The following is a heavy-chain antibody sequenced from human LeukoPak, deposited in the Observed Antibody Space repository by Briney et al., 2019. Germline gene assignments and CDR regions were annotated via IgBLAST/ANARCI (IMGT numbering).Heavy chain of an antibody. V-gene: IGHV4-31*03. D-gene: IGHD6-19*01. CDR1: GGSISSGGYY. CDR3: ARASSSGWYPAFDY. Sequence: PSETLSLTCTVSGGSISSGGYYWSWIRQHPGKGLEWIGYIYYSGSTYYNPSLKSRVTISVDTSKNQFSLKLSSVTAADTAVYYCARASSSGWYPAFDYWGQGTLVTVSS. J-gene: IGHJ4*02. CDR2: IYYSGST.